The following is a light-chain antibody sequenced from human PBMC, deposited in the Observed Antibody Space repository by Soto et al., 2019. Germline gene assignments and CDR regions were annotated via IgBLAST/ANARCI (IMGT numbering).Light chain of an antibody. CDR1: QDINNY. CDR3: QQYDTLPLT. Sequence: DIPMTQSPSSLSASVGDRVTITCQARQDINNYLNWYQQKPGQAPKLLIYDASDLETGVPSRFSASGTGTDFTFTISNVQPEDTATYYCQQYDTLPLTFGGGTRLEIK. J-gene: IGKJ4*01. CDR2: DAS. V-gene: IGKV1-33*01.